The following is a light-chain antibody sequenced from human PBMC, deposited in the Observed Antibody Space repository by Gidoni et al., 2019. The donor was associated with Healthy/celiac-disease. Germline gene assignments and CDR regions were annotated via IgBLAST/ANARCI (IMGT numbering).Light chain of an antibody. CDR1: SSNIGNNY. V-gene: IGLV1-51*01. CDR2: DNN. Sequence: VLTQPPSVSAAPGQKVTISCSGSSSNIGNNYVSWYQQLPGTAPKLLIYDNNKRPSGIPDRFSGSKSGTSATLGITGLQTGDEADYYCGTWDSSLSATVFGGGTKLTVL. J-gene: IGLJ3*02. CDR3: GTWDSSLSATV.